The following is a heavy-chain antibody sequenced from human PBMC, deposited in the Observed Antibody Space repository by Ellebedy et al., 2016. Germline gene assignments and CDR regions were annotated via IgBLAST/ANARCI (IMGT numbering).Heavy chain of an antibody. V-gene: IGHV3-9*01. D-gene: IGHD6-19*01. CDR3: ARDKGSGWYIFDY. Sequence: SLKISXATSGFTFDDYAMHWVRQAPGKGLEWVSSVNWTSGTIAYADSVKGRFTISRDNAKNSLYLQMNSLRAEDTALYYCARDKGSGWYIFDYWGQGTLVTVSS. CDR2: VNWTSGTI. J-gene: IGHJ4*02. CDR1: GFTFDDYA.